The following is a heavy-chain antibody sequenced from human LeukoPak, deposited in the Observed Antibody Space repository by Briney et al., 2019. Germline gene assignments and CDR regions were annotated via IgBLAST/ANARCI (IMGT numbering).Heavy chain of an antibody. Sequence: GGSLRLSCAASRFTFSNVWMTWVRQAPGKGLEWVGRIKSKTYGGTIDYAAPVKGRFTISRDDSENTLYLQMNSLKIEDTAVYYCTTYSSVYYHSDYWGQGTLVTVSS. CDR2: IKSKTYGGTI. V-gene: IGHV3-15*01. D-gene: IGHD3-22*01. J-gene: IGHJ4*02. CDR1: RFTFSNVW. CDR3: TTYSSVYYHSDY.